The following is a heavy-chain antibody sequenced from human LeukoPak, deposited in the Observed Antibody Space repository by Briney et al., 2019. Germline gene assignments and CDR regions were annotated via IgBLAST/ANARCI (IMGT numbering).Heavy chain of an antibody. Sequence: GGSLRLSCAASGFTFSNYGMHWVRQAPGKGLEWVAVIWYGGSSKHYVDSVKGRFTISRDNSKNTLYLQMNSLRAEDTAVYYCAKDSADSYYYMDVWAKGPRSPSP. CDR3: AKDSADSYYYMDV. CDR1: GFTFSNYG. J-gene: IGHJ6*03. D-gene: IGHD2-15*01. CDR2: IWYGGSSK. V-gene: IGHV3-30*02.